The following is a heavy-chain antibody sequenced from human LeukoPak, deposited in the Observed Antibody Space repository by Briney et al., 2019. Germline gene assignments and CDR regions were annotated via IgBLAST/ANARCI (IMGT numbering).Heavy chain of an antibody. CDR3: ARDVPGSIGTTARFDP. D-gene: IGHD1-1*01. Sequence: ASVKVSCKASGYSFTGYYMHWVRQAPGQGLEWMGWISTHNGNTNYAQKFQGRVTMTTDKSTSTTYMELRSLTSDDTAVYYCARDVPGSIGTTARFDPWGQGTLVTVSS. V-gene: IGHV1-18*04. J-gene: IGHJ5*02. CDR1: GYSFTGYY. CDR2: ISTHNGNT.